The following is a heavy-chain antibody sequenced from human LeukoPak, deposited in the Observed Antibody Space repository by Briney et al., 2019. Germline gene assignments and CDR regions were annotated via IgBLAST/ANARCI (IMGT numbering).Heavy chain of an antibody. D-gene: IGHD6-13*01. CDR1: GGTFSSYA. CDR2: IIPILGIA. V-gene: IGHV1-69*04. Sequence: GASVKVSCKASGGTFSSYAISWVRQAPGQGLEWMGRIIPILGIANYAQKFQGRVTITADKSTSTAYMELSSLRSEDTAVYYCARGGIAAAGNIFWGQGTLVTVSS. CDR3: ARGGIAAAGNIF. J-gene: IGHJ4*02.